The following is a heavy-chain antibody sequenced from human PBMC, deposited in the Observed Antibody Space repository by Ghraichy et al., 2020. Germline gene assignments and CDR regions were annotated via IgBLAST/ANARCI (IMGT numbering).Heavy chain of an antibody. V-gene: IGHV3-23*01. J-gene: IGHJ4*02. CDR3: AKVGTPAAGKAPDY. Sequence: GGSLRLSCAASGFTFSNYAMSWVRQAPGKGLEWVSTISGSGGSTYYADSVKGRFTISRDNSKNTLYLQMSSLRAEDTAIYYCAKVGTPAAGKAPDYWGQGTLVTVSS. D-gene: IGHD6-13*01. CDR2: ISGSGGST. CDR1: GFTFSNYA.